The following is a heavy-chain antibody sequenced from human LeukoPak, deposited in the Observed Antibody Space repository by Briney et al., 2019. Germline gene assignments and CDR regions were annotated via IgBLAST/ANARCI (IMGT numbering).Heavy chain of an antibody. CDR1: EFTFSDYY. D-gene: IGHD1-26*01. CDR3: ARDRLWGDAFDI. J-gene: IGHJ3*02. CDR2: ISSSGSTI. Sequence: GGSLRLSCTASEFTFSDYYMSWIRQAPGKGLEWVSYISSSGSTIYYADSVKGRFTISRDNAKNSLYLQMNSLRAEDTAVYYCARDRLWGDAFDIWGQGTMVTVSS. V-gene: IGHV3-11*01.